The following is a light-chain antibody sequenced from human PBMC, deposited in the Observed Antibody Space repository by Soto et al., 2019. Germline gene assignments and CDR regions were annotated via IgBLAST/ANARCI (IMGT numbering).Light chain of an antibody. Sequence: DIQMTQSPSTLSASVGDSVTITCRASQNIDRWLAWYQQKPGKAPNLLIYGASSLESGVPSRFSGSGSGTEFTLTISSLRPDDFATYYCQQYNSYPWTFGQGTKVEIK. CDR1: QNIDRW. V-gene: IGKV1-5*03. J-gene: IGKJ1*01. CDR2: GAS. CDR3: QQYNSYPWT.